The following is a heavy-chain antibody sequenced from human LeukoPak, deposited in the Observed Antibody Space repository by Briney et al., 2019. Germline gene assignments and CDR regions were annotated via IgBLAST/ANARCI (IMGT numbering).Heavy chain of an antibody. CDR3: ARGHSGSSYPVFFYYYMDV. J-gene: IGHJ6*03. CDR2: INPNSGGT. Sequence: ASVKVSCKASGYTFTGYYMHWVRQAPGQGLEWMGWINPNSGGTNYAQKFQGRVTMTRDTSISTAYMELSSLRSDDTAVYYCARGHSGSSYPVFFYYYMDVWGKGTTVTISS. V-gene: IGHV1-2*02. CDR1: GYTFTGYY. D-gene: IGHD1-26*01.